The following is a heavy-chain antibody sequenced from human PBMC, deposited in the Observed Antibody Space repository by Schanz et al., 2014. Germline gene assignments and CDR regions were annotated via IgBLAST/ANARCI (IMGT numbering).Heavy chain of an antibody. J-gene: IGHJ4*02. V-gene: IGHV3-11*01. CDR1: GFTFSDYY. CDR2: ISDSGDST. Sequence: QVQLVDSGAGLVKPGGSLRLSCAASGFTFSDYYMTWIRQAPGKGLEWVSDISDSGDSTHYADSVKGRFTISRDNAKNALFLQMNSLSAEDTAVYYCAKVAPAATYLDSWGLGTLVTVSS. D-gene: IGHD2-2*01. CDR3: AKVAPAATYLDS.